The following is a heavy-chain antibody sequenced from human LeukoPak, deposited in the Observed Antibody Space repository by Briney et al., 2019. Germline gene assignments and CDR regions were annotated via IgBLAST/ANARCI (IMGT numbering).Heavy chain of an antibody. J-gene: IGHJ6*02. CDR1: GFTFSSSW. CDR3: ASASPYYYGIDV. Sequence: GGSLRLSCAASGFTFSSSWMSWVRQAPGRGREWVANIKQDGSEKYYVDSVKGRFTISRDNAKNSLYLQMISLRAEDTAVYYCASASPYYYGIDVWGQGTTVTVSS. V-gene: IGHV3-7*01. CDR2: IKQDGSEK.